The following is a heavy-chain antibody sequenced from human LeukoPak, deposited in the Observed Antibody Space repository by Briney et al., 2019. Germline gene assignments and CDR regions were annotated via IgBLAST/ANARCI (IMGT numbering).Heavy chain of an antibody. CDR1: GFTFSSYA. D-gene: IGHD3-22*01. Sequence: GGSLRLSCAASGFTFSSYAMSWIRQAPGKGLEWVSDISGSGGSTYYAYPEKGRFTISGNNSKNTLYLQMNSLRAEDTAVYYCAKDLSAYYYDSSGYYGAFDIWRQRTMVTVSS. V-gene: IGHV3-23*01. CDR3: AKDLSAYYYDSSGYYGAFDI. CDR2: ISGSGGST. J-gene: IGHJ3*02.